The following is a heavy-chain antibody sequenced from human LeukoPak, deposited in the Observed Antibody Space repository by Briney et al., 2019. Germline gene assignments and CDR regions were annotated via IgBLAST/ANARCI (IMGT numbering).Heavy chain of an antibody. CDR1: RDSSTNDY. CDR3: ARQWELAIDY. Sequence: SETLSLTCSVSRDSSTNDYWSWIRQSPGKGLEWIGFIYNTGRTNYNPSLQSRVTMSIDTSKNQFSLKLSSVNAADTAVYYCARQWELAIDYWGQGTLVTVSS. V-gene: IGHV4-59*08. J-gene: IGHJ4*02. CDR2: IYNTGRT. D-gene: IGHD1-26*01.